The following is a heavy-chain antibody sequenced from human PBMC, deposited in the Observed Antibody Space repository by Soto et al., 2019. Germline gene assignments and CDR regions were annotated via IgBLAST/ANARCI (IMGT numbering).Heavy chain of an antibody. CDR1: GFTFSSYG. CDR3: AKEGGLSGSYYISSSYYFDY. J-gene: IGHJ4*02. V-gene: IGHV3-30*18. Sequence: QVQLVESGGGVVQPGRSLRLSCVASGFTFSSYGMHWVRQAPGKGLEWVAIISYDGSNTYYADSVKGRFTISRDNSKKKLYMQMNSGGAEDTSVYYCAKEGGLSGSYYISSSYYFDYWGQGTLVTVSS. D-gene: IGHD1-26*01. CDR2: ISYDGSNT.